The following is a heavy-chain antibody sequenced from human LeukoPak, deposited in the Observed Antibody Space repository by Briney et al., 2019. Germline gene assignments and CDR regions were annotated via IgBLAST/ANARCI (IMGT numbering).Heavy chain of an antibody. Sequence: ASVKVSCKASGGTFSSYAISWVRQAPGHGLEWMGRIIPIFGTANYAQKFQGRVTITTDESTSTAYLELSSLRSEDTAVYYCATQTYYYDSSGYYGIYFDYWGQGTLVTVSS. V-gene: IGHV1-69*05. CDR3: ATQTYYYDSSGYYGIYFDY. CDR1: GGTFSSYA. J-gene: IGHJ4*02. D-gene: IGHD3-22*01. CDR2: IIPIFGTA.